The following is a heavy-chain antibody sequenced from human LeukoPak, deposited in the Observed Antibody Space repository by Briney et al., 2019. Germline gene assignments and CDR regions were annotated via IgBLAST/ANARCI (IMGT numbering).Heavy chain of an antibody. CDR3: ARQYCSSTSCYIRPLYYFDY. CDR1: GGSISSGTYY. CDR2: IYTSGSTSGST. Sequence: PSQTLSLTCIVSGGSISSGTYYWNWIRQPAGKGLEWIGRIYTSGSTSGSTSCNPSLKSRVTISVDMSKNQLSLSLSSVTAADTAVYYCARQYCSSTSCYIRPLYYFDYWGQGTLVTVSS. J-gene: IGHJ4*02. D-gene: IGHD2-2*02. V-gene: IGHV4-61*02.